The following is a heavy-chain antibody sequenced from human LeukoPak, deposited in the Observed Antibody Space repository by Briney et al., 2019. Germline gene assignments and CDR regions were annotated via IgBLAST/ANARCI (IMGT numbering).Heavy chain of an antibody. D-gene: IGHD6-19*01. CDR2: IFHTGTT. J-gene: IGHJ6*02. Sequence: SETLSLTCTLSGGSITSRTYYWGWVRQPPGKGLEWIGNIFHTGTTYYNPSLKGRVTLSVDTSKNQFSLKLSSVTAADTAVYFCARDSSLAVAGYYYYGMDVWGQGTTVTVSS. CDR1: GGSITSRTYY. V-gene: IGHV4-39*07. CDR3: ARDSSLAVAGYYYYGMDV.